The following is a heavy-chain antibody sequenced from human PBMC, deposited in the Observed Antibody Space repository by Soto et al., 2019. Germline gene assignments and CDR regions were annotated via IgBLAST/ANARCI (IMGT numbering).Heavy chain of an antibody. Sequence: GESLKISCKGSGYSFTSYWIGWVRQMPGKGLEWMGIIYPGDSDTRYSPSFQGQVTISADKSISTAYLQWSSLKASDTAMYYCARTGYDILTGYPREYDYWGQGTLVTVSS. CDR1: GYSFTSYW. J-gene: IGHJ4*02. CDR2: IYPGDSDT. CDR3: ARTGYDILTGYPREYDY. V-gene: IGHV5-51*01. D-gene: IGHD3-9*01.